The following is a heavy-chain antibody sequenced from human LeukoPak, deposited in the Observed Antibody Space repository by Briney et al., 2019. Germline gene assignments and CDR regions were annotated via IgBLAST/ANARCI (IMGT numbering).Heavy chain of an antibody. CDR3: ATMEYCSGGSCPD. CDR1: GYTFTDYY. V-gene: IGHV1-69-2*01. Sequence: ASVKVSCKVSGYTFTDYYMHWVQQAPGKGLERMGLVDPEDGETIYAEKFQGRVTITADTSTDTAYMELSSLRSEDTAVHYCATMEYCSGGSCPDWGQGTLVTVSS. J-gene: IGHJ4*02. D-gene: IGHD2-15*01. CDR2: VDPEDGET.